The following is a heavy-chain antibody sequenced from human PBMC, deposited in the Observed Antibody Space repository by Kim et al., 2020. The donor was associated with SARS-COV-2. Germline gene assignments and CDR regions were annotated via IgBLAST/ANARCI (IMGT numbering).Heavy chain of an antibody. CDR3: ARLRTGGQYDILTGYYNHYYDYGMDV. J-gene: IGHJ6*01. CDR2: IDPSDSYT. CDR1: GYSFTSYW. D-gene: IGHD3-9*01. V-gene: IGHV5-10-1*01. Sequence: GESLKISCKGSGYSFTSYWISWVRQMPGKGLEWMGRIDPSDSYTNYSPSFQGHVTISADKSISTAYLQWSSLKASDTAMYYCARLRTGGQYDILTGYYNHYYDYGMDVWGQGTTVTGSS.